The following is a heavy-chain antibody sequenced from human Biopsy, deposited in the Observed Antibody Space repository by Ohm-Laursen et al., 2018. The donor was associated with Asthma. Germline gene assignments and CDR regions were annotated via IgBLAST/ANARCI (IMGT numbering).Heavy chain of an antibody. V-gene: IGHV3-53*01. CDR1: GFTFSDYW. D-gene: IGHD3-22*01. CDR3: ARGDSSNWSHYYFDY. Sequence: SLRLSCTAPGFTFSDYWMSWVRQAPGKGLEWVSVIYSGGTSHTADSVRGRFTISRDYSKNTLYLQMHSLRAEDTAVYYCARGDSSNWSHYYFDYWGQGTLVTVSS. J-gene: IGHJ4*02. CDR2: IYSGGTS.